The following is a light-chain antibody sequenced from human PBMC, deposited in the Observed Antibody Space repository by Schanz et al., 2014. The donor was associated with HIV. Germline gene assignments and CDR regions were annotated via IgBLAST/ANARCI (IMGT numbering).Light chain of an antibody. CDR1: QSLSSSY. J-gene: IGKJ3*01. CDR2: ATS. Sequence: EIVLTQSPGSLSLSPGGRATLSCGASQSLSSSYLAWYQQKRDQPPRLVIYATSTRAAGIPDRFSGSGSGEVCALSISGLEPEDFAVYYCHHYGGSFGPGTTVDYK. CDR3: HHYGGS. V-gene: IGKV3-20*01.